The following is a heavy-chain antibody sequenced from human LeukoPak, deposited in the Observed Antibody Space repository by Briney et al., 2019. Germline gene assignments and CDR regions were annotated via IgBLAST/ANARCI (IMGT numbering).Heavy chain of an antibody. CDR2: ISSSSGDI. Sequence: GESLRLSCRAAGFIFSSYALNWGRRAPGQGLEWVSSISSSSGDIYYTDSVKGRFTISRDNARKSLYLQMNSLRVEDTAVYYCVRDYGGSSGAFDLWGQGTMVTVSS. CDR1: GFIFSSYA. D-gene: IGHD4-23*01. J-gene: IGHJ3*01. CDR3: VRDYGGSSGAFDL. V-gene: IGHV3-21*01.